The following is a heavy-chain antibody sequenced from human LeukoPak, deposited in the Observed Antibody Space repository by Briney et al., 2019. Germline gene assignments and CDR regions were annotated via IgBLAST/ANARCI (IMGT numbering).Heavy chain of an antibody. CDR1: GFTFSSYE. J-gene: IGHJ4*02. D-gene: IGHD6-19*01. CDR3: AKGSAESSGYFDY. Sequence: GGSLRLSCAASGFTFSSYEMNWVRQAPGRGLEWVSYISSSGSTIYYADSVKGRFTISRDNAKNSLYLQMNSLRAEDTAVYYCAKGSAESSGYFDYWGQGTLVTVSS. CDR2: ISSSGSTI. V-gene: IGHV3-48*03.